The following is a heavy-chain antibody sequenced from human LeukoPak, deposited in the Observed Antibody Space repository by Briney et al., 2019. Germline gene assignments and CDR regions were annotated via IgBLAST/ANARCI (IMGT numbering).Heavy chain of an antibody. CDR3: ARGGHDYYDRSGYYYMSAFDI. CDR1: GFTFSGYA. V-gene: IGHV3-33*08. J-gene: IGHJ3*02. CDR2: IWYDGTNR. Sequence: GGSLRLSCEASGFTFSGYAVSWVRQAPGKGLEWVAVIWYDGTNRYYVDSVRGRFTISRDNSKNTLYLQMNSLRAEDTAVYYCARGGHDYYDRSGYYYMSAFDIWGQGTMVTVSS. D-gene: IGHD3-22*01.